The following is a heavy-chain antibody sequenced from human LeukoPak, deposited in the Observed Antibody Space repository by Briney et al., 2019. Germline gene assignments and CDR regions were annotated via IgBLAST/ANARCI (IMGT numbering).Heavy chain of an antibody. J-gene: IGHJ4*02. CDR1: GFTFSSYW. V-gene: IGHV3-20*04. Sequence: PGGSLRLSCAASGFTFSSYWMSWVRQAPGKGLEWVSGINWNGGSTGYADSVKGRFTISRDNAKNSLYLQMNSLRAEDTALYYCASERYSYGVFDYWGQGTLVTVSS. CDR2: INWNGGST. CDR3: ASERYSYGVFDY. D-gene: IGHD5-18*01.